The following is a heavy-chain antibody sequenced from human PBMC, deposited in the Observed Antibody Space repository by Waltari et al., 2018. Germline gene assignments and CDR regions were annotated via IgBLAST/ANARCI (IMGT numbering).Heavy chain of an antibody. CDR3: ARALPGEITVYDY. CDR2: IKQDGTQK. V-gene: IGHV3-7*01. D-gene: IGHD3-10*01. J-gene: IGHJ4*02. Sequence: EVQLVESGGGLVQPGGSLRLSCVASGFTFGSHWMSWVRQAPEKGLEGVADIKQDGTQKYYVDSVKGRFTVSRDNHKNSLFLQMNSLRAEDTAVYYCARALPGEITVYDYWAQGALVTVSS. CDR1: GFTFGSHW.